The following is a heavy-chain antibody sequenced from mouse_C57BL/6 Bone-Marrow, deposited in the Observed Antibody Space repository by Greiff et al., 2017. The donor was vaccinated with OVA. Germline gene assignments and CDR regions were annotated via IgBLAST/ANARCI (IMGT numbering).Heavy chain of an antibody. V-gene: IGHV3-6*01. Sequence: DVQLQESGPGLVKPSQSLSLTCSVTGYSITSGYYWNWIRQFPGNKLEWMGYISYDGSNNYNPSLKNRISITRDTSKNQFFLKLNSVTTEDTATYYCARDTTVGLDAMDYWGQGTSVTVSS. D-gene: IGHD1-1*01. J-gene: IGHJ4*01. CDR1: GYSITSGYY. CDR2: ISYDGSN. CDR3: ARDTTVGLDAMDY.